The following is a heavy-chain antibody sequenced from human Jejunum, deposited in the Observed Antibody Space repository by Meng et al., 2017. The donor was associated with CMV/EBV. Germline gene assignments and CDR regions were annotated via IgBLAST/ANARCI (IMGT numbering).Heavy chain of an antibody. D-gene: IGHD1-14*01. CDR3: AHRYATSTGKVT. V-gene: IGHV2-5*02. Sequence: ITLKESGPTLVKPTQTLTLTCTFSGFSLTTNVESVGWIRQPPGKALEWLALLHGDGNIEYSPSLNSRLTVTRDTSKKQVVLTLTNMDPVDTATYYCAHRYATSTGKVTWGQGTLVTVSS. CDR1: GFSLTTNVES. CDR2: LHGDGNI. J-gene: IGHJ5*02.